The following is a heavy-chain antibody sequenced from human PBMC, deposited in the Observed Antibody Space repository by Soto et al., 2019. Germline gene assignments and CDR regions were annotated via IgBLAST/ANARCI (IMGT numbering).Heavy chain of an antibody. J-gene: IGHJ6*02. CDR1: GFTFSSYA. CDR2: ISGSGGST. CDR3: AKDSIDCSSTSCYYPGNYYYGMDV. D-gene: IGHD2-2*01. Sequence: GGSLRLSCAASGFTFSSYAMSWVRQAPGKGLEWGSAISGSGGSTYYADSVKGRFTISRDNSKNTLYLQMNSLRAEDTAVYYCAKDSIDCSSTSCYYPGNYYYGMDVWGQGTTVTVSS. V-gene: IGHV3-23*01.